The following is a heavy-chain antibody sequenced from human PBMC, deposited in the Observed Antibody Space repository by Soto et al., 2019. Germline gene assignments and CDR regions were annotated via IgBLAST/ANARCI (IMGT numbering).Heavy chain of an antibody. D-gene: IGHD6-19*01. CDR2: IYYSGST. Sequence: QLQLQESGPRLVKPSETLSLTCTVSGGSISSSIYYWGWIRQPPGKGWEWIGNIYYSGSTYYNPSLQSRVTISVDTSKNQFSLRLNSVTASDTAVYYCARRLAVTGTLEYYFDYWGQGSLVTVSS. CDR3: ARRLAVTGTLEYYFDY. V-gene: IGHV4-39*01. J-gene: IGHJ4*02. CDR1: GGSISSSIYY.